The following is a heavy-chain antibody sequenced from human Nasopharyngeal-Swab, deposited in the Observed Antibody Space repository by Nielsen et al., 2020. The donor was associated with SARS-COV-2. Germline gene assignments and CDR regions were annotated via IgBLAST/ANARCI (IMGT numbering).Heavy chain of an antibody. CDR2: IIPIFGTA. V-gene: IGHV1-69*01. J-gene: IGHJ4*02. Sequence: WVRQSPGQGLEWMGGIIPIFGTANYAQKFQGRVTITADESTSTAYMELSSLRSEDTAVYYCAREGYYGSGSYAPFDYWGQGTLVTASS. CDR3: AREGYYGSGSYAPFDY. D-gene: IGHD3-10*01.